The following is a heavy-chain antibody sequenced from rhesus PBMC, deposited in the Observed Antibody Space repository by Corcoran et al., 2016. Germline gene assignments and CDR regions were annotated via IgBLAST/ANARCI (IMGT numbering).Heavy chain of an antibody. Sequence: QVQLQESGPGLVKPSETLSLTCAVSDYSISSNFWSWIRQSPGECLEWFGAVYSITARTNYTPSLKSRVTISKDTSKNQFSLRLTSVTAADTAVYYCARQGYTDHLGGLDSWGQGVVVTVSS. D-gene: IGHD2-39*02. CDR3: ARQGYTDHLGGLDS. CDR2: VYSITART. J-gene: IGHJ6*01. CDR1: DYSISSNF. V-gene: IGHV4S16*01.